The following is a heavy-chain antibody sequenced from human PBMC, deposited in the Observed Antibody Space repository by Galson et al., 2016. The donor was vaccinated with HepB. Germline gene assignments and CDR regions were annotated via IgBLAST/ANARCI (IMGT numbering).Heavy chain of an antibody. V-gene: IGHV4-34*01. CDR1: NGSFNGYY. J-gene: IGHJ4*02. CDR3: ARGAGPGGPIHY. CDR2: INHSGDN. Sequence: SETLSLTCAVYNGSFNGYYWTWIRQPPGKGLEWIGEINHSGDNNNDPSLESRITMSIDTTKKQISLKLNSVAAADTAMYYCARGAGPGGPIHYWAQGTLVTVSS. D-gene: IGHD1-26*01.